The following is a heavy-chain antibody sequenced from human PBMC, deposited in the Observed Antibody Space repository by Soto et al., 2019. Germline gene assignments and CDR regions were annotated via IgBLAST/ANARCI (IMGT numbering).Heavy chain of an antibody. D-gene: IGHD3-16*01. J-gene: IGHJ6*02. Sequence: SETLSLTCTVSGASISNYYWSWIRQPAGKGLECLGRIYASGTTTYNPSLRSRVTMSVDTSKNQFSLNLNSVTAADTAVYYCARQGSNGAYYYYGMDVWGQGTTVTVSS. V-gene: IGHV4-4*07. CDR3: ARQGSNGAYYYYGMDV. CDR1: GASISNYY. CDR2: IYASGTT.